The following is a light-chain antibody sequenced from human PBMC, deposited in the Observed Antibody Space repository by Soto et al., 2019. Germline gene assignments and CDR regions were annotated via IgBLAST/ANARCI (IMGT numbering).Light chain of an antibody. CDR3: ATWDDRLNGYV. V-gene: IGLV1-44*01. CDR2: SNN. J-gene: IGLJ1*01. CDR1: NSNIGSNT. Sequence: QPLLTQPPSASGTPGQRVTISCSGSNSNIGSNTVTWYQQLPGTAPILLIYSNNQRSSGVPDRFSGSRSGTSGSLAISGLQSEDEADYYCATWDDRLNGYVFGSGTKLTVL.